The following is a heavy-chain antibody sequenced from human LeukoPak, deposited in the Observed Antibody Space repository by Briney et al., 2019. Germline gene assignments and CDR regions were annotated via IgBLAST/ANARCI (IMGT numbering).Heavy chain of an antibody. CDR2: IRGNGGST. Sequence: GEPLTHPCAASGLPFSSYSWRWVRQPPGLGLDYASAIRGNGGSTYYADSVKGRFTISRDNSKNTLYLQMGSLRAEDTAVYYCVKDAFLGYCSSTSCGPFDYWGQGTLVTVSS. V-gene: IGHV3-64D*06. CDR3: VKDAFLGYCSSTSCGPFDY. D-gene: IGHD2-2*01. CDR1: GLPFSSYS. J-gene: IGHJ4*02.